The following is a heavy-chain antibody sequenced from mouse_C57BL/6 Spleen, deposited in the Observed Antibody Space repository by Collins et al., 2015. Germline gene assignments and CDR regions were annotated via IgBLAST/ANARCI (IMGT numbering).Heavy chain of an antibody. D-gene: IGHD5-5*01. CDR2: IYWDDDK. Sequence: QVTLKESGPGILQSSQTLSLTCSFSGFSLSTSGMGVSWIRQPSGKGLEWLAHIYWDDDKRYNPSLKSRLTISKDISRNQVFLKITSVDTADTATYYCARDYRGSYSMDYWGQGTSVTVSS. CDR3: ARDYRGSYSMDY. V-gene: IGHV8-12*01. CDR1: GFSLSTSGMG. J-gene: IGHJ4*01.